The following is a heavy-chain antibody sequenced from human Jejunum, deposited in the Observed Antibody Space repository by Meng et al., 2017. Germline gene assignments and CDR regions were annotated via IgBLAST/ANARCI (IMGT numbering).Heavy chain of an antibody. CDR2: TYYRSKWYN. V-gene: IGHV6-1*01. J-gene: IGHJ4*02. Sequence: QVQLQQSGPGLVKPSQTLSLTCAISGDSVTSNSAAWNWIRQSPSRGLEWLGRTYYRSKWYNQYAVHVRSRITINPDTSKNQFSLHLDSVTPEDTAVYYCASWRYDHWGQGTLVTVSS. CDR3: ASWRYDH. CDR1: GDSVTSNSAA. D-gene: IGHD1-1*01.